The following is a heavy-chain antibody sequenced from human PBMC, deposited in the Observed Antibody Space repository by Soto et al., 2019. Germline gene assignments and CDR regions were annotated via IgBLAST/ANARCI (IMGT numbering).Heavy chain of an antibody. D-gene: IGHD6-13*01. CDR2: MSCSGVST. J-gene: IGHJ6*02. Sequence: GGSLRRSCSASGCSFSSYAMSLVRQAPGKGLEWVSAMSCSGVSTYYSDSVKGRFTISRDKGKNTLYLQMKSLRAEDTAVYYCANHQGIASRAAYYYYGLDVWRQGTTVTVSS. CDR3: ANHQGIASRAAYYYYGLDV. V-gene: IGHV3-23*01. CDR1: GCSFSSYA.